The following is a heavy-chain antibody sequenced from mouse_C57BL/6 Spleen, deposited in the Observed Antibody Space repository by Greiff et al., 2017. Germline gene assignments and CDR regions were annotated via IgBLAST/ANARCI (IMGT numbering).Heavy chain of an antibody. J-gene: IGHJ4*01. CDR2: IDPETGGT. CDR3: TRGSSYAMDY. V-gene: IGHV1-15*01. CDR1: GYTFTDYE. Sequence: VQLQQSGAELVRPGASVTLSCKASGYTFTDYEMHWVKQTPVHGLEWIGAIDPETGGTAYNQKFKGKAILTADKSSSTAYMELRSLTSEDSAVYYCTRGSSYAMDYWGKGTSVTVSS. D-gene: IGHD1-1*01.